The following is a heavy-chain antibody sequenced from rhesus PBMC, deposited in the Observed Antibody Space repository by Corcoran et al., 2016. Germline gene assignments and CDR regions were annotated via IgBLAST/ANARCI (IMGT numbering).Heavy chain of an antibody. J-gene: IGHJ4*01. CDR3: ARSPVVLTAKVDY. V-gene: IGHV4-65*01. Sequence: QVQLQESGPGLVKPSETLSLTCAVSGGSISSSNWWSWIRQHPGKGLEWIGYISGISGTTNYTPSLKSRVTISADTSKNQFSLKLSSVTAADTAVYYCARSPVVLTAKVDYWGQGVLVTVSS. CDR2: ISGISGTT. CDR1: GGSISSSNW. D-gene: IGHD2-15*01.